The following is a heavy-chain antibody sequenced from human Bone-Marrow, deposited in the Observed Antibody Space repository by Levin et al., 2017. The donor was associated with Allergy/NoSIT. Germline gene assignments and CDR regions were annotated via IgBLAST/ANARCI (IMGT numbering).Heavy chain of an antibody. CDR2: ISGSGSTI. V-gene: IGHV3-11*04. CDR3: ASVVAATYHSFDL. Sequence: GESLKISCAASGFPFSTYYMTWIRQAPGKGLEWVSYISGSGSTIYYADSVKGRFTISRDNAKNSLYLQMNSLGAEDTAVYYCASVVAATYHSFDLWGQGTMVTVSS. D-gene: IGHD2-15*01. CDR1: GFPFSTYY. J-gene: IGHJ3*01.